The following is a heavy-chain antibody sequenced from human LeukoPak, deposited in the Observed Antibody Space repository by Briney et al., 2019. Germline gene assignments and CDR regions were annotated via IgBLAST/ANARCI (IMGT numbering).Heavy chain of an antibody. D-gene: IGHD3-22*01. V-gene: IGHV1-18*01. CDR1: GYTFTSYG. CDR3: ARAYYYDSSGYLDV. Sequence: GASVKVSCKASGYTFTSYGISWVRQAPGHGLEWMGWISAYNGNTNYAQKLQGRVTMTTDTSTSTAYMELRSLRSDDTAVYYCARAYYYDSSGYLDVWGKGTTVTVSS. CDR2: ISAYNGNT. J-gene: IGHJ6*03.